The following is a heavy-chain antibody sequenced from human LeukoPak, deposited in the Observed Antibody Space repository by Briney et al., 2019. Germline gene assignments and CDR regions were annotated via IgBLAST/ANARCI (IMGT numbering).Heavy chain of an antibody. CDR3: VRGCNRAHCPYFFDS. V-gene: IGHV3-7*01. CDR1: GFTFSTYW. CDR2: IRQDDIER. D-gene: IGHD2/OR15-2a*01. Sequence: QTGGSLRLSCAASGFTFSTYWMTWVPQAPRKGLEWVATIRQDDIERHLVDSVKGRFFISRDNAKNSLYLQMNSLTVEDTAVYYCVRGCNRAHCPYFFDSWGQGTLITVS. J-gene: IGHJ4*02.